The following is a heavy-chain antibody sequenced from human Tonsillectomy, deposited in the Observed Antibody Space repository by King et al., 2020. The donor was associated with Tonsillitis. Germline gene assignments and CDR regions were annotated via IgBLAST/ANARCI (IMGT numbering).Heavy chain of an antibody. CDR2: IYHSGST. CDR3: ARDGGYYDSSGYAGTNGFDP. CDR1: GYSISSGYY. Sequence: QLQESGPGLVKPSETLSLTCAVSGYSISSGYYWGWIRQPPGKGLEWIGSIYHSGSTYYNPSLKSRVTISVDTSKNQFSLKLSSVTAADTAVYYCARDGGYYDSSGYAGTNGFDPWGQGTLVTVSS. D-gene: IGHD3-22*01. J-gene: IGHJ5*02. V-gene: IGHV4-38-2*02.